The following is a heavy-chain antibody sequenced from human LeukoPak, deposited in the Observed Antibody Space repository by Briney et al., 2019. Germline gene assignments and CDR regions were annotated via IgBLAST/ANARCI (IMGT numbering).Heavy chain of an antibody. V-gene: IGHV3-48*03. CDR3: ARGPHPYSSGWYHFDY. J-gene: IGHJ4*02. CDR2: ISSSGSTI. CDR1: GFTFSSYE. Sequence: PGGSLRLSRAASGFTFSSYEMNWVRQAPGKGLEWASYISSSGSTIYYADSVKGRFTISRDNARNSLYLQMNSLRGEDTAVYYCARGPHPYSSGWYHFDYWGQGTLVTVSS. D-gene: IGHD6-19*01.